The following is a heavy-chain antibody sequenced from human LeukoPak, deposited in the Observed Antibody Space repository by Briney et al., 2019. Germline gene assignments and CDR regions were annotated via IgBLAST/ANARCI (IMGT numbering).Heavy chain of an antibody. CDR3: ARGWSGSSAYNWFDP. CDR1: GGSISSYY. Sequence: ASETLSLTCTVSGGSISSYYWSWIRQPPGKGLEWIGYIYYSGSTNYNPSLKSRVTISVDTSKNQFSLKLSSVTAADTAVYYCARGWSGSSAYNWFDPWGQGTLVTVSS. V-gene: IGHV4-59*01. J-gene: IGHJ5*02. D-gene: IGHD6-6*01. CDR2: IYYSGST.